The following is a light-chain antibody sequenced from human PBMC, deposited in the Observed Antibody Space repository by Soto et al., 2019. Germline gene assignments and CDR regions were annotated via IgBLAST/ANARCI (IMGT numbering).Light chain of an antibody. CDR1: QSNSSY. V-gene: IGKV1-39*01. CDR3: QPSYSTPYT. J-gene: IGKJ2*01. CDR2: AAS. Sequence: DIQMTQSPSSLSASVGDRVTITCRASQSNSSYLNWYQQKPGKAPKLLIYAASSLQSGVPSRFSGSGSGTDFTLTISSLQREDFATYYCQPSYSTPYTFGQGTKLEIK.